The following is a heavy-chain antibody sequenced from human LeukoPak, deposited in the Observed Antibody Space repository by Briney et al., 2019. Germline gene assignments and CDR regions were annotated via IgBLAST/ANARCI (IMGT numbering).Heavy chain of an antibody. V-gene: IGHV3-48*03. Sequence: GGSLRLSCAASGFTFSSYEMNWVRQAPGTGLEWVSYISSSGSTIYYADSVRGRFTISRDNAKNSLYLQMNSLRAEDTAVYYCATGTRYYDFWSGYPFDYWGQGTLVTVSS. CDR1: GFTFSSYE. CDR2: ISSSGSTI. D-gene: IGHD3-3*01. CDR3: ATGTRYYDFWSGYPFDY. J-gene: IGHJ4*02.